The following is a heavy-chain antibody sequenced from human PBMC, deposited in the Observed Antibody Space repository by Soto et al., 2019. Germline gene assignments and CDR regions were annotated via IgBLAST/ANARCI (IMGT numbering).Heavy chain of an antibody. J-gene: IGHJ6*02. D-gene: IGHD4-17*01. CDR2: IYYSGST. CDR3: ARGLRYGDYESYGMDV. Sequence: QVQLQESGPGLVKPSQTLSLTCTVSGGSISSGGYYWSWIRQHPGKGLEWIGYIYYSGSTYYNPSLKCRVTISVDTSKTQFSLKLSSVTAADTAVYYCARGLRYGDYESYGMDVWGQGTTVTVSS. CDR1: GGSISSGGYY. V-gene: IGHV4-31*03.